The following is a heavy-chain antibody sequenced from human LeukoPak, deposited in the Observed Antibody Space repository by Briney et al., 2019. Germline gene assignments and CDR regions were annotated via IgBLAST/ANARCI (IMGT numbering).Heavy chain of an antibody. J-gene: IGHJ3*02. CDR2: ISYSGST. Sequence: SETLSLTCTVSGGSISSYYWSWIRQPPGKGLEWIGYISYSGSTNYNPSLKSRVTISVDTSKNQFSLNLTSVTAADTAVYYCARRYRDALDIWGQGTMVTVSS. D-gene: IGHD1-14*01. V-gene: IGHV4-59*01. CDR1: GGSISSYY. CDR3: ARRYRDALDI.